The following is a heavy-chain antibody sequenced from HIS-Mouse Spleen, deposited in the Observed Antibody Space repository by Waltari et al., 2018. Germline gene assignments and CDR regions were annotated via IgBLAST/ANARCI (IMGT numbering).Heavy chain of an antibody. CDR3: IATTGY. D-gene: IGHD3-9*01. J-gene: IGHJ4*02. V-gene: IGHV3-15*01. CDR1: GVTFRNAW. CDR2: IKSKTDGGTT. Sequence: EVQLVESGGGLVKPGGSLRLSCAACGVTFRNAWMGWVSQAPGKGLEWVGRIKSKTDGGTTDYAAPVKGRFTISRDDSKNTLYLQMNSLKTEDTAVYYCIATTGYWGQGTLVTVSS.